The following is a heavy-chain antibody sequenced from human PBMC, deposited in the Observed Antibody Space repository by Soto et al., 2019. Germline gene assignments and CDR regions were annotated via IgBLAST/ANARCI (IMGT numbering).Heavy chain of an antibody. D-gene: IGHD3-22*01. Sequence: SETLSLTCTVSGGSVSSGIYYWSWIRQPPGKGLEWIGYIYSGVSTKYNPSLKSRVIISVDTSKNQVSLKLTSVTAADTAVFYCESNYFDSSGYPAVFDSWGQGTLVTVSS. CDR2: IYSGVST. J-gene: IGHJ4*02. CDR3: ESNYFDSSGYPAVFDS. CDR1: GGSVSSGIYY. V-gene: IGHV4-61*01.